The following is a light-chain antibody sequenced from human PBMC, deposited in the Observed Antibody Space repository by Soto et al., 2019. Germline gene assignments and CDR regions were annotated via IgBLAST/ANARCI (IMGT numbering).Light chain of an antibody. CDR1: SSNIGAGYD. J-gene: IGLJ2*01. CDR2: GNS. Sequence: QSVLTQPTSVSGAPGQRVTISCTGSSSNIGAGYDVHWYQQFPGTAPKPLIYGNSNRPSGVPDRFSGSQSGTSASLAITGLQAEDEADYYCQSYDSSLSGSIFGGGTQLTVL. CDR3: QSYDSSLSGSI. V-gene: IGLV1-40*01.